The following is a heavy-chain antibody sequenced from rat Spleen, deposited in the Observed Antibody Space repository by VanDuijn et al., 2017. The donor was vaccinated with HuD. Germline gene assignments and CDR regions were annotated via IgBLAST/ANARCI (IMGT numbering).Heavy chain of an antibody. CDR3: VRRRGQVYNNYFDY. CDR2: ITYSGST. Sequence: EVQLQESGPGLVKPSQSLSLTCSVTGDSITNNYWDWIRKFPGNKMEWIGHITYSGSTSYNPSLKSRISITRDTSKNQFFLQLNSVITEDTATYYCVRRRGQVYNNYFDYWGQGVMVTVSS. J-gene: IGHJ2*01. V-gene: IGHV3-1*01. CDR1: GDSITNNY. D-gene: IGHD1-10*01.